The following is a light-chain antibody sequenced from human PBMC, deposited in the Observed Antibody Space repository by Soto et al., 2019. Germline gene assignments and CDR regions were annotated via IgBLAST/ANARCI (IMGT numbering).Light chain of an antibody. CDR1: QSVSSSY. Sequence: EIVLTQSPGTLSLSPGERATLSCRASQSVSSSYLAWYLQKPGQAPRLLIYGASSRATGIPDRFSGSGSGTDFTLTISRLEPEDFAVYYCQQYGSSPFTFGPGTKVDIK. J-gene: IGKJ3*01. V-gene: IGKV3-20*01. CDR3: QQYGSSPFT. CDR2: GAS.